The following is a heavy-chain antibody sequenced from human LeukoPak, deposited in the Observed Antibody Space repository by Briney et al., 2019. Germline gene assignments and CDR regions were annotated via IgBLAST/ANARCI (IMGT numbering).Heavy chain of an antibody. CDR1: GFTFSSYV. V-gene: IGHV3-30*03. CDR3: VSAGTSYYFDY. D-gene: IGHD1-7*01. Sequence: GGSLRLSCAASGFTFSSYVMHWVRQAPGKGLEWVAVISYDGSNKYYADSVKGRFTISRDNSKNTLYLQMNSLRAEDTAVYYCVSAGTSYYFDYWGQGTLVTVSS. J-gene: IGHJ4*02. CDR2: ISYDGSNK.